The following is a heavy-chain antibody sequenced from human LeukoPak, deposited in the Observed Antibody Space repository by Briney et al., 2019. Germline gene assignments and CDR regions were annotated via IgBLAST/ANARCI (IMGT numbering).Heavy chain of an antibody. D-gene: IGHD3-10*01. CDR3: ASLITMVRGSHFDY. Sequence: GGSLRLSCAASGFTVSSNYMSWVRQAPGKGLEWVSVIYSGGSTYYADSVKGRFTISRDNSKNTLYLQVNSLRAEDTAVYYCASLITMVRGSHFDYWGQGTLVTVSS. CDR1: GFTVSSNY. CDR2: IYSGGST. J-gene: IGHJ4*02. V-gene: IGHV3-53*01.